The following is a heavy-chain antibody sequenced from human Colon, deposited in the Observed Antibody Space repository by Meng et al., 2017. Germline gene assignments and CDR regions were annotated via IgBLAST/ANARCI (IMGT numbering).Heavy chain of an antibody. CDR1: GGFVSSAGYQ. J-gene: IGHJ4*02. Sequence: QLQESGPELVRPSETLSLICSVSGGFVSSAGYQWSWIRQPPGKGLEWIGYASTNYNPSLKSRVTISVDTSKNQFSLRLTSVTAADAAVYYCARDHMGSLDYWGQGILVTVSS. V-gene: IGHV4-61*08. D-gene: IGHD1-26*01. CDR3: ARDHMGSLDY. CDR2: AST.